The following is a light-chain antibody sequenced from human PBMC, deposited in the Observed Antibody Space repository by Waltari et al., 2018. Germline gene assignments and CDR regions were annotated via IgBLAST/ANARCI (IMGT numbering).Light chain of an antibody. CDR1: QSVGTN. J-gene: IGKJ4*01. Sequence: EIVMTQSPATLSVSPGQSATLSCRASQSVGTNLARYEQKPGQAPRLLIYGASTRATGIPARFSGSGAGTEFTLTISSLQSEDFAVYYCQQYDNWPPLTFGGGTKVEIK. CDR3: QQYDNWPPLT. CDR2: GAS. V-gene: IGKV3-15*01.